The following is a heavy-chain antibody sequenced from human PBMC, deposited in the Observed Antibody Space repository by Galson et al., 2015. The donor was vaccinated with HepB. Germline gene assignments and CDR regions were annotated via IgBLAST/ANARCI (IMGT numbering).Heavy chain of an antibody. D-gene: IGHD2-15*01. J-gene: IGHJ4*02. CDR3: ARGAADFDY. Sequence: TLSLTCTVAGGSVSSGDYYWSWIRQHPGKGLEWIGYIYYSENTYYNPSLKSRVSISVDTSKNQFSLKLSSVTAADTAVYYCARGAADFDYWGQGTLVTVSS. CDR1: GGSVSSGDYY. CDR2: IYYSENT. V-gene: IGHV4-31*03.